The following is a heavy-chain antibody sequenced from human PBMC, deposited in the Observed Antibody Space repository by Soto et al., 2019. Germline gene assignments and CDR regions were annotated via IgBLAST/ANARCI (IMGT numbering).Heavy chain of an antibody. Sequence: QVPLQQWGAGLLKPSETLSLTCAVYGGPFSGYYWSWIRQPPGKGLEWIGDINHSGRTSYNPSLKSRVTISIDTSKNQVSLKLSSVTAADTAVYYCARERGASYYFDPWGQGTLVTVSS. J-gene: IGHJ4*02. CDR2: INHSGRT. V-gene: IGHV4-34*01. CDR1: GGPFSGYY. CDR3: ARERGASYYFDP. D-gene: IGHD1-26*01.